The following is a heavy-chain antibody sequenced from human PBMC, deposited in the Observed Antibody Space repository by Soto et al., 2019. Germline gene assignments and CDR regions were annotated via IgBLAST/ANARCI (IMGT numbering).Heavy chain of an antibody. Sequence: ASVKVSCKASGYTFHGFYIHRVRQAPGQGLEWMGWINPNSGGTKSAEKFQGRVTMTRDTSISTAYMELSRLTSDDTAVYYCASAAVTGTAGLDFWGQGTQVTVSS. J-gene: IGHJ4*02. V-gene: IGHV1-2*02. CDR1: GYTFHGFY. CDR3: ASAAVTGTAGLDF. D-gene: IGHD6-19*01. CDR2: INPNSGGT.